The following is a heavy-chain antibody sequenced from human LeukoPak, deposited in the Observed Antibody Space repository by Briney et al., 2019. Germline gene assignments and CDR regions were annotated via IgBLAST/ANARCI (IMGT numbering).Heavy chain of an antibody. Sequence: ASLKVSCKASGYTFTSYGISWVRQAPGQGLEWMGWISAYNGNTNYAQKLQGRVTMTTDTSTSTAYMELRSLRSDDTAVYYCARDTFAIAAATYFQHWGQGTLVTVSS. J-gene: IGHJ1*01. D-gene: IGHD6-13*01. CDR1: GYTFTSYG. CDR3: ARDTFAIAAATYFQH. V-gene: IGHV1-18*01. CDR2: ISAYNGNT.